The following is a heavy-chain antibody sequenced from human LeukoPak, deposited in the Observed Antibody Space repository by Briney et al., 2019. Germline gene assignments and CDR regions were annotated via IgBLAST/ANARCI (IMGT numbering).Heavy chain of an antibody. D-gene: IGHD3-16*02. J-gene: IGHJ4*02. CDR3: ARGGDYVWGSYRYDLDY. CDR2: IYYSGST. V-gene: IGHV4-59*01. Sequence: SETLSLTCTVSGGSISSYYWSWIRQPPGKGLEWIGYIYYSGSTNYNPSLKSRVTMSVDTSENQFSLKLSSVTAADTAVYYCARGGDYVWGSYRYDLDYWGQGTLVTVSS. CDR1: GGSISSYY.